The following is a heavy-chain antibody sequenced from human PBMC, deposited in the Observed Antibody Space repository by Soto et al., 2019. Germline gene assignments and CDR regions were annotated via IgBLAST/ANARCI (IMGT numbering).Heavy chain of an antibody. Sequence: GSLRLSCAASGFTFSTYWMDWVRQTPGKGLEWVANINQDGSEKNYVDSVKGRFTIYRDNAKNSLYLQMSSLTAEDSALYYCSRSLNSWGQGTLVTVSS. CDR1: GFTFSTYW. CDR3: SRSLNS. CDR2: INQDGSEK. V-gene: IGHV3-7*01. J-gene: IGHJ4*02.